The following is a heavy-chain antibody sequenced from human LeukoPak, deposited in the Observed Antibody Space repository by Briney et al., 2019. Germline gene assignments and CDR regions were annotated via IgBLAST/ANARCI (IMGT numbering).Heavy chain of an antibody. CDR2: MNPNSGNT. CDR3: ARLDCTNGVCYCSY. CDR1: GYTFTSYD. J-gene: IGHJ4*02. V-gene: IGHV1-8*01. Sequence: GASVKVSCKASGYTFTSYDINWVRQATGQGLEWMGWMNPNSGNTGYAQKFQGRVTMTRNTSMSTAYMELSSLRSEDTAVYYCARLDCTNGVCYCSYWGQGTLVTVSS. D-gene: IGHD2-8*01.